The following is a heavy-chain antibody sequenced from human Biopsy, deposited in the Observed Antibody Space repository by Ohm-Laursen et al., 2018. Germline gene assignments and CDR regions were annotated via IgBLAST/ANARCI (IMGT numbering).Heavy chain of an antibody. CDR2: INCKTGAP. CDR3: ARDPLNGHNPFDF. J-gene: IGHJ4*02. CDR1: SYTFTVYN. Sequence: ASVKASCKASSYTFTVYNIHWMRQAPGQGLEWLGYINCKTGAPNYAQKFQGTVTMTRDTSISTAYLALGSLTSAYTAIYYYARDPLNGHNPFDFWGQGSLVTVSS. V-gene: IGHV1-2*02. D-gene: IGHD1-14*01.